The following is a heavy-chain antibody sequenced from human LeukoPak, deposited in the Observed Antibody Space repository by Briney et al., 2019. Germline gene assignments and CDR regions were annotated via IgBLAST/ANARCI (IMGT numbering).Heavy chain of an antibody. Sequence: GASVKVSCKAFGYTFMSSGISWVRQAPGQGLEWMGWISVHNGNTRYAQKIQGRVTMTTDTSTSTAYMELRSLRSDDTAVYYCARGLDIVVVPAASFDYWGQGSLVTVSS. V-gene: IGHV1-18*01. CDR1: GYTFMSSG. CDR2: ISVHNGNT. J-gene: IGHJ4*02. D-gene: IGHD2-2*03. CDR3: ARGLDIVVVPAASFDY.